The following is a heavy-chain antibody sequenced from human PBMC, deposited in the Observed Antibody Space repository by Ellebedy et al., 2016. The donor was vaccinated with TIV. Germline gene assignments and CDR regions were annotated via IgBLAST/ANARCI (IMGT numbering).Heavy chain of an antibody. CDR2: MTSDERVDSDGSTT. CDR1: GFTLSGHR. V-gene: IGHV3-74*01. J-gene: IGHJ3*01. CDR3: ARGEDNYNYRDVFDV. Sequence: PGGSLRLSCAASGFTLSGHRMHWVRQAPGTGLMWVSRMTSDERVDSDGSTTNYADSVKGRFTVSRDNARNTLYLQMNSLRAEDTAVYYCARGEDNYNYRDVFDVWGQGTLVTVSS. D-gene: IGHD5-24*01.